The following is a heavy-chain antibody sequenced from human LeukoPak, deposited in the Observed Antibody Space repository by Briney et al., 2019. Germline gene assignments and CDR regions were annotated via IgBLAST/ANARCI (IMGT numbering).Heavy chain of an antibody. D-gene: IGHD3-10*01. J-gene: IGHJ3*02. CDR3: AREFKTYYSGSGSHDASET. Sequence: ASVTVSCKASGYTFTDYYLHWVGQDPGQGLEWMGWITPYRGGTDYAQKFQGRVNITMDTSISTVYMELSRLRSPDTAVYYCAREFKTYYSGSGSHDASETWGPG. CDR2: ITPYRGGT. V-gene: IGHV1-2*02. CDR1: GYTFTDYY.